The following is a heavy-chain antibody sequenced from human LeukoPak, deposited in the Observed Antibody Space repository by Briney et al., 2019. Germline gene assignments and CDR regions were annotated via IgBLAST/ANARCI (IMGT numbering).Heavy chain of an antibody. CDR3: VRAMYCGGDCYYYFDH. J-gene: IGHJ4*02. CDR2: INPNSGGT. Sequence: ASEKVSCKASGYTFTDYYMHWVRQAPGQGLEWIGGINPNSGGTKNTQKFQGRVTMTRDTSISTAYMEVSRLRSDDTAVYYCVRAMYCGGDCYYYFDHWGPGTLVTVSS. CDR1: GYTFTDYY. V-gene: IGHV1-2*02. D-gene: IGHD2-21*02.